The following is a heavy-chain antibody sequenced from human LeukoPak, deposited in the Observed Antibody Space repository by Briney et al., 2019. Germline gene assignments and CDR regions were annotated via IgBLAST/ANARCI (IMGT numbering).Heavy chain of an antibody. CDR3: ARAKPKNMVRGLIMRRESRYYFDY. J-gene: IGHJ4*02. CDR1: GDTFSNYA. Sequence: SVKVSCKASGDTFSNYAISWVRQAPGQGLEWMGGIVPVFDIVNYAQKFQGRVTLTADKSTSIVYMQLSSLRSEDTAVYYCARAKPKNMVRGLIMRRESRYYFDYWGQGTLVTVSS. CDR2: IVPVFDIV. V-gene: IGHV1-69*10. D-gene: IGHD3-10*01.